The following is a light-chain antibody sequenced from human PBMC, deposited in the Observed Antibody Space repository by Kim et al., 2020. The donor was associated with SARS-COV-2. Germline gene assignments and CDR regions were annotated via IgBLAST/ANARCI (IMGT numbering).Light chain of an antibody. J-gene: IGLJ2*01. CDR2: EDN. V-gene: IGLV6-57*02. CDR3: QSYDSSSVV. CDR1: SGSIASNY. Sequence: NFMLTQPHSVSESPGKTVTISCTGSSGSIASNYVQWYQQRPGSAPTIVIYEDNQRPSGVPDRFSGSIDSSSNSASLTISGLKTEDEADYYCQSYDSSSVVFGGGTQLTVL.